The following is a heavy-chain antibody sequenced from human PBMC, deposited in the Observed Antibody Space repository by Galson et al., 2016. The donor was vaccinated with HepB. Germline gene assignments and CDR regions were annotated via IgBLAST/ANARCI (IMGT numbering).Heavy chain of an antibody. V-gene: IGHV3-30*18. J-gene: IGHJ4*02. Sequence: SLRLSCAASGFTFSDYGIHWVRQAPGKGLEWVADVSHDASNQNYAVSVKGRLTISRDNSKNPMYLQMNSLRTEDTAVYFCAKDRSFNFGEPLDHWGQGTLVVVSS. D-gene: IGHD3-10*01. CDR2: VSHDASNQ. CDR3: AKDRSFNFGEPLDH. CDR1: GFTFSDYG.